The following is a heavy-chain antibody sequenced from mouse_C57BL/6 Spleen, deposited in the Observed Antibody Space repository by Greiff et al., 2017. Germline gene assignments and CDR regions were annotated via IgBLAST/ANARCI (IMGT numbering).Heavy chain of an antibody. CDR2: IYPGGGDT. J-gene: IGHJ2*01. V-gene: IGHV1-80*01. CDR1: GYAFSSYW. D-gene: IGHD2-4*01. CDR3: ERDYSDYDANDYDY. Sequence: QVQLQQSGAELVKPGASVKISCKASGYAFSSYWMHWVKQRPGKGLEWIGQIYPGGGDTNYNGKFKGKATLTVDKSSSTAYMQLSSLTSEDSAVYFCERDYSDYDANDYDYWGQGATLTVAS.